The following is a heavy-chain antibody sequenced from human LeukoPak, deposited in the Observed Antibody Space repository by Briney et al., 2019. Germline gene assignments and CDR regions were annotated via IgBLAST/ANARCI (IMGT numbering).Heavy chain of an antibody. J-gene: IGHJ6*03. CDR1: GGSISSYY. CDR3: ARMGPMTGYLYYYYYYMDV. V-gene: IGHV4-4*08. CDR2: IYTSGST. Sequence: PSETLSLTCTVSGGSISSYYWSWIRQPPGKGLEWIGRIYTSGSTNYNPSLKSRVTISVDTSKNQFSLKLSSVTAADTAVYYCARMGPMTGYLYYYYYYMDVWGKGTTVTISS. D-gene: IGHD3-9*01.